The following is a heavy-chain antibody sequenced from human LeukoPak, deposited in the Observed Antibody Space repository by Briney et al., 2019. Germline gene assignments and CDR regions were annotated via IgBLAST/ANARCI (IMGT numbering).Heavy chain of an antibody. D-gene: IGHD2-15*01. CDR3: ARVHPPPNYCSGGSCYGESDY. Sequence: ASVKVSCKASGYTFTSYYMHWVRQAPGQGLEWMGIINPSGGSTSYAQKFQGRVTMTTDTSTSTAYMELRSLRSDDTAVYYCARVHPPPNYCSGGSCYGESDYWGQGTLVTVSS. V-gene: IGHV1-46*01. J-gene: IGHJ4*02. CDR2: INPSGGST. CDR1: GYTFTSYY.